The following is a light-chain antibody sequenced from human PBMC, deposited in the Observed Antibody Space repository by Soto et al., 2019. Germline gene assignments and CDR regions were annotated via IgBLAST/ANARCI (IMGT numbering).Light chain of an antibody. CDR1: YSNIGSNT. Sequence: QSVVTQPPSVSATPGQRVTISCSGTYSNIGSNTVAWYQRLPGTAPKLLIYSNNERPSGVPDRFSGSKSGSSASLAISGLQSEDEADYYCAAWDDSLNSPRMLFGGGTKPTVL. CDR2: SNN. CDR3: AAWDDSLNSPRML. J-gene: IGLJ2*01. V-gene: IGLV1-44*01.